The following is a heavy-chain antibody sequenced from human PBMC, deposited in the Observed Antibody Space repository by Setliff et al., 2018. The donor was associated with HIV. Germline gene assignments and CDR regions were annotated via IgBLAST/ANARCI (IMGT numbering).Heavy chain of an antibody. D-gene: IGHD2-15*01. Sequence: ASVKVSCKASGGTLSNYAISWVRQAPGQGLEWMGGIIPIFGSTKYAQKFQGRVTITADESTSTADMELSSLRSEDTAVYYCARMRSCSGGSCLPGALYYYHMDVWGKGTTVTVSS. V-gene: IGHV1-69*13. CDR3: ARMRSCSGGSCLPGALYYYHMDV. CDR1: GGTLSNYA. J-gene: IGHJ6*03. CDR2: IIPIFGST.